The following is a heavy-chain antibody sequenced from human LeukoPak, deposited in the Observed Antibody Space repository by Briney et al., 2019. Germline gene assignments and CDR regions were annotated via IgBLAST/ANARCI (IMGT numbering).Heavy chain of an antibody. Sequence: ASVKVSCKASGYRFTSYGITWVRQAPGQGLEWMGWISAYNGNTHYAQKLQGRVTLTTDTSTSTAYMELRSLRSDDTAVYYCAREGYCSGGTCYSTMNWFDPWGQGTLVTVSS. CDR1: GYRFTSYG. D-gene: IGHD2-15*01. CDR2: ISAYNGNT. CDR3: AREGYCSGGTCYSTMNWFDP. J-gene: IGHJ5*02. V-gene: IGHV1-18*01.